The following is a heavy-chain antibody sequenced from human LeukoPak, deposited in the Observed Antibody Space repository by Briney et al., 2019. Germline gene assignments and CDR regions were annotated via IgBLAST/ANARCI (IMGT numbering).Heavy chain of an antibody. CDR1: GFTFSSYW. Sequence: GGSLRLSCAASGFTFSSYWMSWVRQAPGKGLEWVANIKQGGSEKYYVDSVKGRFTISRDNAKNSLYLQMNSLRAEDTAVYYCARAGYSGYDSRVFRYWGQGTLVTVSS. CDR3: ARAGYSGYDSRVFRY. J-gene: IGHJ4*02. CDR2: IKQGGSEK. D-gene: IGHD5-12*01. V-gene: IGHV3-7*01.